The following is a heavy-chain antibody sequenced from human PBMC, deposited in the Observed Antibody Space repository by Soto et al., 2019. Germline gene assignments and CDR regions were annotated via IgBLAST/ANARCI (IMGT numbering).Heavy chain of an antibody. CDR1: GGSIYTGGFY. CDR2: IYYTGST. Sequence: SETLSLTCTVSGGSIYTGGFYWSWIRQLPGKGLEWLGYIYYTGSTQYTPSLKSRLSISTDTSDNQFSLRLNSVTAADTAVYYCATSLVTSRARVDYWGQGTPVTVSS. D-gene: IGHD1-26*01. V-gene: IGHV4-31*03. J-gene: IGHJ4*02. CDR3: ATSLVTSRARVDY.